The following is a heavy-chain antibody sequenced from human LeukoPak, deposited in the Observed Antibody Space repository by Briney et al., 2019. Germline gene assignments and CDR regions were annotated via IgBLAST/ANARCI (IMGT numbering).Heavy chain of an antibody. CDR2: IYSGGST. CDR3: ARAYSSSIATSRRYFDY. Sequence: GGSLRLSCAASGFTVSSNYMSWVRQAPGKGLEWVSVIYSGGSTYYADSVKGRFTISRDNSKNALYLQMNSLRAEDTAVYYCARAYSSSIATSRRYFDYWGQGTLVTASS. D-gene: IGHD6-6*01. CDR1: GFTVSSNY. J-gene: IGHJ4*02. V-gene: IGHV3-66*01.